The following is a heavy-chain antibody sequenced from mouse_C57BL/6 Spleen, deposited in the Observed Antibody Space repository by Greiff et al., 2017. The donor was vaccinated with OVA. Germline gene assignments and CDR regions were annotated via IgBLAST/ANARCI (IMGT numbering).Heavy chain of an antibody. CDR3: ARYDYTEFWYFDV. CDR2: INPYNGDT. V-gene: IGHV1-20*01. Sequence: VQLQQSGPELVKPGDSVKISCKASGYSFTGYFMNWVMQSHGKSLEWIGRINPYNGDTFYNQKFKGKATFTVDKSSSTAHMELRSLTSEDSAVYYCARYDYTEFWYFDVWGTGTTVTVSS. CDR1: GYSFTGYF. J-gene: IGHJ1*03. D-gene: IGHD2-4*01.